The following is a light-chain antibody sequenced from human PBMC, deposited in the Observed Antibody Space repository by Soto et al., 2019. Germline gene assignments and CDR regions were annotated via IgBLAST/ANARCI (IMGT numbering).Light chain of an antibody. CDR3: QQYTGPPTT. J-gene: IGKJ5*01. CDR2: GES. Sequence: EIILTQSPDTLSLSPGERATLSCRASQTVSSNYLAWCQQRPGQAPRIVIYGESTRAAGIPARLSGSGSGTDLNLTITRLEPEDSAVYFCQQYTGPPTTFGQGTRLEI. CDR1: QTVSSNY. V-gene: IGKV3-20*01.